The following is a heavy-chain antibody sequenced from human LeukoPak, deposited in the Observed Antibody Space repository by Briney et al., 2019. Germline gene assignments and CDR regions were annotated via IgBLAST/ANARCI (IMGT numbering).Heavy chain of an antibody. CDR1: GYTFTSYD. V-gene: IGHV1-69*04. J-gene: IGHJ4*02. CDR3: ARDRTVAGTRVPFDY. CDR2: IIPILGIA. D-gene: IGHD6-19*01. Sequence: SVKVSCKASGYTFTSYDINWVRQAPGQGLEWMGRIIPILGIANYAQKFQGRVTITADKSTSTAYMELSSLRSEDTAVYYCARDRTVAGTRVPFDYWGQGTLVTVSS.